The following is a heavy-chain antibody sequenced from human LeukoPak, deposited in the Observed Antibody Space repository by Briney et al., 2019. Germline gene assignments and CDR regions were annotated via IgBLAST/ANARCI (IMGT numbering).Heavy chain of an antibody. Sequence: PSETLSLTCTVSGGSISSSSYYWGWIHQPPGKELEWIGTIYYSGTTYYSPSLKSRVTISVDTAKNQFSLKLSSVTAADTAVYYCARHIAAAVHAAFDIWGQGTMVTVSS. CDR3: ARHIAAAVHAAFDI. J-gene: IGHJ3*02. CDR1: GGSISSSSYY. D-gene: IGHD6-13*01. CDR2: IYYSGTT. V-gene: IGHV4-39*01.